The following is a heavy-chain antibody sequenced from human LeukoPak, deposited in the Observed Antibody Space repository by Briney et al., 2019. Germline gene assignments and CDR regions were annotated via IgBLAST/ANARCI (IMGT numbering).Heavy chain of an antibody. J-gene: IGHJ4*02. CDR3: ARGGLSIMGY. D-gene: IGHD2/OR15-2a*01. CDR2: ISGSGSTK. Sequence: GRSLRLSCGASGITFSSYSMNWVRQAPGKGLEWVSYISGSGSTKYYADSVKGRFTISRDNARNSLYLQMNSLRAEDTAVYFCARGGLSIMGYWGQGTLVTVSS. V-gene: IGHV3-48*01. CDR1: GITFSSYS.